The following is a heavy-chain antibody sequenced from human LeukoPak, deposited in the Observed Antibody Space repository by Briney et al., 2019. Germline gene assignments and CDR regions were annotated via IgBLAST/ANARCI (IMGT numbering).Heavy chain of an antibody. Sequence: GRSLTLSFAASGYTLSRHGIHWVRQAPGKGLEWVAVVWYDGRNRDYADSVKGRFTISKDNSNNMVFLQMDRLRAEDTAVYYCARLWGGNGYSGGSLNLWGQGTLVTVSS. V-gene: IGHV3-33*01. CDR1: GYTLSRHG. CDR2: VWYDGRNR. CDR3: ARLWGGNGYSGGSLNL. D-gene: IGHD3-16*01. J-gene: IGHJ5*02.